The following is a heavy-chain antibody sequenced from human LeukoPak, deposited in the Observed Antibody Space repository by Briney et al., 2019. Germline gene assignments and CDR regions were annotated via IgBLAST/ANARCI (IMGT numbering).Heavy chain of an antibody. D-gene: IGHD3-9*01. Sequence: GGSLRLSCVASGFTFSSYWMHWVRQDPRKGLVWVSRINDDGRNINYADSVRGRFTISRDNAKNTLYLQMNTLRVEDTAVYYCTRDLMDYDVSTGLHHYYMDVWGQGTTVTVSS. V-gene: IGHV3-74*01. J-gene: IGHJ6*02. CDR3: TRDLMDYDVSTGLHHYYMDV. CDR1: GFTFSSYW. CDR2: INDDGRNI.